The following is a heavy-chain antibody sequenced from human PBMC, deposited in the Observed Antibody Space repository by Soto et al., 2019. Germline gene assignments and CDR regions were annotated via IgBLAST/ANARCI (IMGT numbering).Heavy chain of an antibody. CDR2: IWYDGSNK. CDR1: GFTFSSYG. J-gene: IGHJ3*02. Sequence: PVGSLRLSCAASGFTFSSYGMHWVRQAPGKGLEWVAVIWYDGSNKYYADSVKGRFTISRDNSKNTLYLQMNSLRAEDTAVYYCARDGTGYYGAFDIWGQGTMVTVSS. V-gene: IGHV3-33*01. CDR3: ARDGTGYYGAFDI. D-gene: IGHD3-22*01.